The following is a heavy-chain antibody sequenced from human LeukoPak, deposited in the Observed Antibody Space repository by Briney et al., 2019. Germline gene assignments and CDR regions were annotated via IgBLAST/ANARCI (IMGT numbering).Heavy chain of an antibody. CDR3: ATHETSLNDAFDI. J-gene: IGHJ3*02. V-gene: IGHV4-4*07. CDR2: IYVTGST. Sequence: SETLSLTCTVSGASISSYYWSWIRQPAGKALEWIGRIYVTGSTTYNPSLESRVTMSLDTSKNHFSLKLRSVTAADTAVYYCATHETSLNDAFDIWGQGTMVTVSS. CDR1: GASISSYY.